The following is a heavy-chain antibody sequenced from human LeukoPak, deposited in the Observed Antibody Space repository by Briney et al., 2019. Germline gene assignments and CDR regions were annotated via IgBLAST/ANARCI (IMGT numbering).Heavy chain of an antibody. CDR3: ARDRRTGDDAFDI. V-gene: IGHV1-2*02. CDR2: INPNSGGT. D-gene: IGHD7-27*01. CDR1: GYTFTDYY. Sequence: ASVKVSCKASGYTFTDYYMHWVRQAPGQGLEWMGWINPNSGGTNYAQKFQGRVTMTRDTSISTAYMELSRLRSDDTAVYYCARDRRTGDDAFDIWGQGTMVTVSS. J-gene: IGHJ3*02.